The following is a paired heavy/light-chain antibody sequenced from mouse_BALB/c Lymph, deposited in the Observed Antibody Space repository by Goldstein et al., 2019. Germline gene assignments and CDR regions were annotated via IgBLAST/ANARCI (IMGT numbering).Light chain of an antibody. J-gene: IGKJ1*01. CDR3: QQFTSSPSMWT. V-gene: IGKV4-59*01. Sequence: QIVLTQSPAIMSASPGEKVTMTCSASSSVSYMHWYQQKSGTSPKRWIYDTSKLASGVPARFSGSGSGTSYSLTISRMEAEDAATYYCQQFTSSPSMWTFGGGTKLEIK. CDR2: DTS. CDR1: SSVSY.
Heavy chain of an antibody. CDR1: GFTFSDAW. V-gene: IGHV6-6*01. J-gene: IGHJ1*01. D-gene: IGHD1-1*01. Sequence: EVKLEESGGGLVQPGGSMKLSCAASGFTFSDAWMDWVRQSPEKGLEWVAEIRSKANNHATYYAESVKGRFTISRDDSKSSVYLQMNSLRAEDTGIYYCTGVTTVVAWYFDVWGAGTTVTVSS. CDR2: IRSKANNHAT. CDR3: TGVTTVVAWYFDV.